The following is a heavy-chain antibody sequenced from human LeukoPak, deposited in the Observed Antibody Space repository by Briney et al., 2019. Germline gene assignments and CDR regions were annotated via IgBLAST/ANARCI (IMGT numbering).Heavy chain of an antibody. CDR1: GYSFTNYY. V-gene: IGHV5-51*01. D-gene: IGHD3-16*01. CDR2: IFPGDSDT. CDR3: ARRVHNYDYEDY. Sequence: GESLKISCKGSGYSFTNYYVAWVRQMPGKGLEWMGIIFPGDSDTRYSPSFQGQVTISADKSISTAYLQWSSLKASDTAMYYCARRVHNYDYEDYWGQGTLVTVSS. J-gene: IGHJ4*02.